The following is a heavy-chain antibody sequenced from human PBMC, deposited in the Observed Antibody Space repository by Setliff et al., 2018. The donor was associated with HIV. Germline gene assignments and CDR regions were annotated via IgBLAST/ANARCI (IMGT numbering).Heavy chain of an antibody. Sequence: SETLSLTCTVSGGSINSGGYYWSWIRQHPGKGLEWIGYIYYSGSTYYNPSLKSRVTISVDTSENQFSLKLTSVTAADTAMYFCARWHPPYGFWEEDYWGQGTLVTVSS. CDR1: GGSINSGGYY. CDR3: ARWHPPYGFWEEDY. J-gene: IGHJ4*02. CDR2: IYYSGST. V-gene: IGHV4-31*03. D-gene: IGHD3-10*01.